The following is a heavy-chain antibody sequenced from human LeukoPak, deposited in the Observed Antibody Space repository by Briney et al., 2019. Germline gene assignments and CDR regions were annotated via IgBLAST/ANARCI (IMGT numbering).Heavy chain of an antibody. CDR1: GYTFTSYG. V-gene: IGHV1-18*01. Sequence: ASVKVSCKASGYTFTSYGISWVRQAPGQGLEWMGWISAYNGNTNYAQKLQGRVTMTTDTSTSTAYMELRSLRSDDTAVYYCARDPKPTIFGVADYWGQGTLVTVSS. CDR2: ISAYNGNT. CDR3: ARDPKPTIFGVADY. D-gene: IGHD3-3*01. J-gene: IGHJ4*02.